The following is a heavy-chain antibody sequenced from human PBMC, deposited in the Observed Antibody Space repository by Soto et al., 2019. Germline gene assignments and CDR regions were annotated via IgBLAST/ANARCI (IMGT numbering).Heavy chain of an antibody. CDR1: GYSFSFYW. CDR2: MYPDDSDI. Sequence: GESLKISCKASGYSFSFYWIGWVRQMPGKGLEWMAIMYPDDSDIRYSPSFEAHVTISADKSTSTAFLQWSSLKASDTAMYYCAAAYVYDFENSNYYRDAFDIWGQGTLVTVSS. D-gene: IGHD3-22*01. CDR3: AAAYVYDFENSNYYRDAFDI. V-gene: IGHV5-51*01. J-gene: IGHJ3*02.